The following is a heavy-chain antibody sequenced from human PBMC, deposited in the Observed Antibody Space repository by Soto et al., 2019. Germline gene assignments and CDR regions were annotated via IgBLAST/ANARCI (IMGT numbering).Heavy chain of an antibody. D-gene: IGHD6-13*01. Sequence: QAQLQQWGAGLLKPSVTLSLTCAVYGGSFSGYYWSWIRQPPGKGLEWIGEINHSGSTNYNPSLKSRVTISVDTSKNQFSLKLSSVTDADTAVYYCAHLAAATYYFDYWGQGTLVTVSS. J-gene: IGHJ4*02. CDR3: AHLAAATYYFDY. CDR1: GGSFSGYY. V-gene: IGHV4-34*01. CDR2: INHSGST.